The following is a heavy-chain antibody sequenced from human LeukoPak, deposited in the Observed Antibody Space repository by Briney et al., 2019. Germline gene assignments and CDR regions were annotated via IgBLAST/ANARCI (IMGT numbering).Heavy chain of an antibody. Sequence: GGSMTLSCVPSGFTFSSHGMHWVRQAPGKGREWVAFIRYDGSNKYYADSVKGRFTISRDNSKNTLYLQMNSLRAEDTAVYYCAKDLNRVTIFGVVTSTQYYFDYWGQGTLVTVSS. V-gene: IGHV3-30*02. CDR2: IRYDGSNK. CDR3: AKDLNRVTIFGVVTSTQYYFDY. J-gene: IGHJ4*02. D-gene: IGHD3-3*01. CDR1: GFTFSSHG.